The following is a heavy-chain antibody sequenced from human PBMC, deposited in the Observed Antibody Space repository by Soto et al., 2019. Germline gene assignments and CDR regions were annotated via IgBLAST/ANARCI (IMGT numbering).Heavy chain of an antibody. CDR1: GGSISSYY. CDR3: ARADRLLYYFDY. J-gene: IGHJ4*02. CDR2: IYYSGST. Sequence: LSLTCTVSGGSISSYYWSWIRQPPGKGLEWIGYIYYSGSTNYNPSLKSRVTISVDTSKNQFSLKLSSVTAADTAVYYCARADRLLYYFDYWGQGTLVTVSS. D-gene: IGHD2-15*01. V-gene: IGHV4-59*01.